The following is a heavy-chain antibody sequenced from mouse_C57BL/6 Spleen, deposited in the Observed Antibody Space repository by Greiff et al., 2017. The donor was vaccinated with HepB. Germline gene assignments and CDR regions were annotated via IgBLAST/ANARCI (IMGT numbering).Heavy chain of an antibody. V-gene: IGHV1-42*01. CDR2: INPSTGGT. Sequence: EVQLQQSGPELVKPGASVKISCKASGYSFTGYYMNWVKQSPDKSLEWIGEINPSTGGTTYNQKCKAKATLTVDKSSSTAYMQLKSRTSEDSAVYYCARSLYYGSSYGFDYWGQGTTLTVSS. CDR3: ARSLYYGSSYGFDY. J-gene: IGHJ2*01. CDR1: GYSFTGYY. D-gene: IGHD1-1*01.